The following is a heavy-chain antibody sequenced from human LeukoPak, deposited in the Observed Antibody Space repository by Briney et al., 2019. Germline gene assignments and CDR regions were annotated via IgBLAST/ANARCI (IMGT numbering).Heavy chain of an antibody. D-gene: IGHD2-2*01. J-gene: IGHJ3*02. V-gene: IGHV4-4*07. Sequence: PSETLSLTCSVSGGSISTYYWSWIRQPAGRGLEWIGRIYTSGGTNYNPSLKSRATMSVDTSKNQFSLRMTSVTAADTALYWCARVQLPATKGAFDIWGQGTMVTAPS. CDR1: GGSISTYY. CDR2: IYTSGGT. CDR3: ARVQLPATKGAFDI.